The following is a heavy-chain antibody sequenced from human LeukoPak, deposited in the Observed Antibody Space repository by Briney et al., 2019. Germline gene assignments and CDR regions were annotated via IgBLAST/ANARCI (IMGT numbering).Heavy chain of an antibody. CDR3: AREQFPGDYDSSGPSDY. CDR2: ISYDGSNK. Sequence: GGSLRLSCATSGFTFSSYAMHWVRQAPGKGLEWVAVISYDGSNKYYADSVKGRFTISRDNSKNTLYLQMNSLRAEDTAVYYCAREQFPGDYDSSGPSDYWGQGTLVTVSS. D-gene: IGHD3-22*01. CDR1: GFTFSSYA. J-gene: IGHJ4*02. V-gene: IGHV3-30-3*01.